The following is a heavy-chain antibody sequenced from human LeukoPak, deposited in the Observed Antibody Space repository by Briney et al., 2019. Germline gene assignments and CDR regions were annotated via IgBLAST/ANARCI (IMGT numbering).Heavy chain of an antibody. CDR1: GFTFSSYA. V-gene: IGHV3-30*04. CDR3: AKASYYYDSSGYSHSDY. J-gene: IGHJ4*02. D-gene: IGHD3-22*01. Sequence: GGSLRLSCAASGFTFSSYAMHWVRQAPGKGLEWVAVISYDGSNKYYADSVKGRFTISRDNSKNTLYLQMNSLRAEDMAVYYCAKASYYYDSSGYSHSDYWGQGTLVTVSS. CDR2: ISYDGSNK.